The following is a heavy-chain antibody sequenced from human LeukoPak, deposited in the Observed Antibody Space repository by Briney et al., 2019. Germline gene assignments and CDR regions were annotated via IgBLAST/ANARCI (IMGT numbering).Heavy chain of an antibody. V-gene: IGHV3-23*01. J-gene: IGHJ4*02. CDR2: ISGSGGST. D-gene: IGHD4-17*01. CDR1: GFTFSSYA. Sequence: PGGSLRLSCAASGFTFSSYAMSWVRQAPGKGLEWVSAISGSGGSTYYADSVKGRFTISRDNSKNTLYLQMNSLRAEDTAVYYCAINGHGDYLLGFFDYWGQGTLVTVSS. CDR3: AINGHGDYLLGFFDY.